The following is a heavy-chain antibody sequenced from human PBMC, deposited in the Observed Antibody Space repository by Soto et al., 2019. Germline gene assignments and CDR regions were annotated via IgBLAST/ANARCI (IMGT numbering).Heavy chain of an antibody. CDR1: GFTFSSYG. J-gene: IGHJ4*02. CDR2: ISGSGGST. D-gene: IGHD1-26*01. CDR3: AKSLSVGATTPFDY. V-gene: IGHV3-23*01. Sequence: EVQLLESGGGLVQRGGSLRLSCAASGFTFSSYGMSWVRQAPGKGLEWVSAISGSGGSTYYADSVKGRFTISRDNSKNTLYLQMNSLRAEDTAVSYCAKSLSVGATTPFDYWGQGTLVTVSS.